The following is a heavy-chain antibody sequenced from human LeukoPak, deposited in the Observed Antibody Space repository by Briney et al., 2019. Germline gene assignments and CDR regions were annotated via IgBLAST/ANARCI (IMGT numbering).Heavy chain of an antibody. D-gene: IGHD4-11*01. V-gene: IGHV1-24*01. CDR1: GYTLTELS. Sequence: GASVKVSCKVSGYTLTELSMHWVRQAPGKGLEWMGGFDPEDGETIYAQKFQGRVTMTEDTSTDTAYMELSSLRSEDTAVYYCAKPLPATTNFYYYYMDVWGKGTTVTVSS. J-gene: IGHJ6*03. CDR3: AKPLPATTNFYYYYMDV. CDR2: FDPEDGET.